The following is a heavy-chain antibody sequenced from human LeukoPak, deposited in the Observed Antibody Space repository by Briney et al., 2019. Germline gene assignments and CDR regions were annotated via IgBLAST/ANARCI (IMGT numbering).Heavy chain of an antibody. CDR3: ARGAFYYGSGSYVNYYYYMDV. V-gene: IGHV4-39*07. J-gene: IGHJ6*03. D-gene: IGHD3-10*01. Sequence: PSETLSLTCTVSGGSISSSSYYWGWIRQPPGKGLEWIGSIYYSGSTYYNPSLKSRVTISVDTSKNQFSLKLSSVTAADTAVYYCARGAFYYGSGSYVNYYYYMDVWGKGTTVTISS. CDR2: IYYSGST. CDR1: GGSISSSSYY.